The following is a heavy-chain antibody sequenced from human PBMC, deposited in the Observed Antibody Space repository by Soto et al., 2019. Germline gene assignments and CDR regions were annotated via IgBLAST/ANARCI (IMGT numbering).Heavy chain of an antibody. CDR1: GFTFSSYW. CDR3: ASRVPGIAVAGWSDGFDI. Sequence: GGSLRLSCAASGFTFSSYWMSWVRQAPGKGLEWVANIKQDGSEKYYVDSVKGRFTISRDNAKNSLYLQMNSRRAEDTAVYYCASRVPGIAVAGWSDGFDIWGQGTMVTVSS. CDR2: IKQDGSEK. D-gene: IGHD6-19*01. J-gene: IGHJ3*02. V-gene: IGHV3-7*01.